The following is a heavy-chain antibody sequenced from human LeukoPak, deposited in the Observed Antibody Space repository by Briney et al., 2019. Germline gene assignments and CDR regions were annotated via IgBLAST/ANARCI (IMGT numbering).Heavy chain of an antibody. J-gene: IGHJ4*02. Sequence: SQTLSLTCAISGDSVSSNSAAWNWIRQSPSRGLEWLGRTYYRSKWYNDYAVSVKSRITINPDTSKNQFSLQLNSVTPEDTAVYYCARDRRAWGSRPGYFDYWGQGTLVTVSS. CDR1: GDSVSSNSAA. D-gene: IGHD7-27*01. V-gene: IGHV6-1*01. CDR3: ARDRRAWGSRPGYFDY. CDR2: TYYRSKWYN.